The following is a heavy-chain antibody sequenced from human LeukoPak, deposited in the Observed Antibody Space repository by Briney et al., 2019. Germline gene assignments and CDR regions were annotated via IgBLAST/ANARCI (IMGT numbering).Heavy chain of an antibody. CDR2: ISGSGGST. D-gene: IGHD2-15*01. CDR3: AKSSGLLPYYFDY. J-gene: IGHJ4*02. V-gene: IGHV3-23*01. Sequence: GGSLRLSWEASGFTFSSYAMSWVRQAPGKGLEWVSAISGSGGSTYYADSVKGRFTISRDNSKNTLYLQMNSLRAEDTAVYYCAKSSGLLPYYFDYWGQGTQVTVSS. CDR1: GFTFSSYA.